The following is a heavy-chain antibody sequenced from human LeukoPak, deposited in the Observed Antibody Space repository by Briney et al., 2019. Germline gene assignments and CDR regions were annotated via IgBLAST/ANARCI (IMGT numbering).Heavy chain of an antibody. Sequence: ASVKVSCKASGYTFTRYDINWVRQATGQGLEWMGIINPSGGSTSYAQKFQGRVTMTRDTSTSTVYMELSSLRSEDTAVYYCARGGTYGSGSYYKSYFDYWGQGTLVTVSS. V-gene: IGHV1-46*01. CDR2: INPSGGST. CDR3: ARGGTYGSGSYYKSYFDY. D-gene: IGHD3-10*01. J-gene: IGHJ4*02. CDR1: GYTFTRYD.